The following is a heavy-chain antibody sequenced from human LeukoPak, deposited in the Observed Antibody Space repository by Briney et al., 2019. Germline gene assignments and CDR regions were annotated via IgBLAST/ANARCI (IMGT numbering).Heavy chain of an antibody. V-gene: IGHV3-21*01. J-gene: IGHJ6*02. CDR2: ISSSSSYI. D-gene: IGHD3-3*01. CDR3: ARAPRGALEWAFMDV. CDR1: GFTFSSYA. Sequence: GGSLRLSCAASGFTFSSYAMSWVRQAPGKGLEWVSSISSSSSYIYYADAVKGRFTISRDNAKNSLYLQMNSLRAEDTAVYYCARAPRGALEWAFMDVWGQGTTVTVSS.